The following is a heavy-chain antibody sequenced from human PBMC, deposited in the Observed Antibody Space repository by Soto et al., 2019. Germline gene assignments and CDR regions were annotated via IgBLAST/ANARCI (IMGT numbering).Heavy chain of an antibody. CDR3: AKEIFSNYYDSSGYHEAYYYYYGMDV. Sequence: EVQLLESGGGLVQPGGSLRLSCAASGFTFSSYAMSWVRQAPGKGLEWVSAIRGSGGSTYYADSVKGRFTISRDNSKNTLYLQMNSLRAEDTAVYYCAKEIFSNYYDSSGYHEAYYYYYGMDVWGQGTTVTVSS. J-gene: IGHJ6*02. CDR1: GFTFSSYA. CDR2: IRGSGGST. D-gene: IGHD3-22*01. V-gene: IGHV3-23*01.